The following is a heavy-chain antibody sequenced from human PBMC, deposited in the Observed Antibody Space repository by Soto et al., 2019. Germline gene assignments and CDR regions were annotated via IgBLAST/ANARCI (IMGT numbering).Heavy chain of an antibody. CDR1: AFTFSNYG. V-gene: IGHV3-21*01. CDR3: ARVDGYTYPNDY. CDR2: ITSGSDYI. Sequence: EVQLVESEGGLVKPGGSLRLSCAASAFTFSNYGMSWVRQAPGKGLEWVSSITSGSDYIYYADSVKGRFTISRDNAKNSLYLQMNSLRAEDTAVYYCARVDGYTYPNDYWGQGTLVTVSS. J-gene: IGHJ4*02. D-gene: IGHD5-12*01.